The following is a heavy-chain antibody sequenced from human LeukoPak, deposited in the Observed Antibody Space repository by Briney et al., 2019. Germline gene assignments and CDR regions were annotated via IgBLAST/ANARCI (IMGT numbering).Heavy chain of an antibody. CDR1: GYTFTSYY. CDR2: INPTGGST. CDR3: AREIRIQLWLRYMDV. D-gene: IGHD5-18*01. J-gene: IGHJ6*03. V-gene: IGHV1-46*01. Sequence: ASVKVSCKASGYTFTSYYMHWLRQPPGQGLEWMGIINPTGGSTSYSQKFQGRVTMTRDTSTSTVYMELSSLRSEDTAVYYCAREIRIQLWLRYMDVWGKGTTVTVSS.